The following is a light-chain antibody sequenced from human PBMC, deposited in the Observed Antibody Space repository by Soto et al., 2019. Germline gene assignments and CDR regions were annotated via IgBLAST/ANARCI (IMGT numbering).Light chain of an antibody. CDR1: SSDVGGYNY. V-gene: IGLV2-14*01. J-gene: IGLJ1*01. CDR2: EVR. Sequence: QSLLTQPASGSGSPGQSIAISCTGTSSDVGGYNYVSWYQQHPGKAPKLMIYEVRNRPSGVSHRFSGSKSANTASLTISGLQAEDEADYYCSSYTSSSPYVFGTGTKVTV. CDR3: SSYTSSSPYV.